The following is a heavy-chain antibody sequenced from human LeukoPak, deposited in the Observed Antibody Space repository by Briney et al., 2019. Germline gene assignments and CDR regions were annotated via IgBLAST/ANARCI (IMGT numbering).Heavy chain of an antibody. D-gene: IGHD4-17*01. CDR1: GYTFTGYY. Sequence: VASVKVSCNVSGYTFTGYYMHWVRQAPGQGLEWMGRIIPNSGGTNFAQRFQGRVTMTRDTSINTTYMELSRLRSDDTAVYYCARTSFGDYNYDYWGQGTLVTVSS. CDR3: ARTSFGDYNYDY. V-gene: IGHV1-2*06. CDR2: IIPNSGGT. J-gene: IGHJ4*02.